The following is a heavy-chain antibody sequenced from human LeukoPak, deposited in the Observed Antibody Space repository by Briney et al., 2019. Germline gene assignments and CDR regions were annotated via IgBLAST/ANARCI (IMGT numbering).Heavy chain of an antibody. CDR1: RFTFNKYY. D-gene: IGHD3-16*01. Sequence: GGSLRLSCVASRFTFNKYYMSWVRQAPGKGLQWVANINPDGSEKHYVDSVKGRFTISRDNAKNSLYLQMNSLRAEDTAVYYCARTYAYDATGDRGHWGQGTLVTVSS. J-gene: IGHJ4*02. V-gene: IGHV3-7*01. CDR3: ARTYAYDATGDRGH. CDR2: INPDGSEK.